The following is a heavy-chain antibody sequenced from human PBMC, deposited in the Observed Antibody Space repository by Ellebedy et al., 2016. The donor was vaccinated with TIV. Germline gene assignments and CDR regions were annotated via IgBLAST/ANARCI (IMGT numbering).Heavy chain of an antibody. CDR3: AGTPPPTPTHRYYDSSGHRPLYQYHGMDV. J-gene: IGHJ6*02. Sequence: AASVKVSCKASGGTFINYALSWVRQAPGQGLEWMGGIIPMFGKANYPPKFQGRVTITADESTTTAHMELSSLTSEDTAVYYCAGTPPPTPTHRYYDSSGHRPLYQYHGMDVWGQGTTVTVSS. V-gene: IGHV1-69*13. D-gene: IGHD3-22*01. CDR1: GGTFINYA. CDR2: IIPMFGKA.